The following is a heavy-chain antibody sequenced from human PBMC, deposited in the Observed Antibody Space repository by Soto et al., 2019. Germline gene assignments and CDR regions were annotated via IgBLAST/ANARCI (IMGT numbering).Heavy chain of an antibody. J-gene: IGHJ4*02. V-gene: IGHV3-11*01. CDR3: ARDQFYSDSRQFDY. CDR2: XXSXXNXX. Sequence: GGSLRLSCAASGFTFSDSYISWTCQAPGKGLEWVSFXXSXXNXXXXXDXXXGRFNISRDDAKNSLYLQMNSLSAEDTAVYYCARDQFYSDSRQFDYWGRGTLVTVSS. D-gene: IGHD2-21*01. CDR1: GFTFSDSY.